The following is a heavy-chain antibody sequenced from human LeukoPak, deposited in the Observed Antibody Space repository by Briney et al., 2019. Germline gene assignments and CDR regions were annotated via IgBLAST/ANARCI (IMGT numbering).Heavy chain of an antibody. Sequence: SVKVSCKTSGGTFSSSAITWLRQAPGQGLEWVGRIIPVLNITTYAQKFQGRVTITADTSTSTVYMELSSLRSEETAVYYCAKDQGLTAPPPYGLDVWGQGTTVIVTS. J-gene: IGHJ6*02. CDR1: GGTFSSSA. CDR3: AKDQGLTAPPPYGLDV. CDR2: IIPVLNIT. V-gene: IGHV1-69*04. D-gene: IGHD5-18*01.